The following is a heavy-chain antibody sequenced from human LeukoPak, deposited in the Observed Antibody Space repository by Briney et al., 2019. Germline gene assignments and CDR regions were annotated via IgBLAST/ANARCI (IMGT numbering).Heavy chain of an antibody. J-gene: IGHJ5*02. V-gene: IGHV3-53*04. CDR2: IYSGGST. D-gene: IGHD5-12*01. Sequence: GGSLRLSCAASGFTFSSYSMTWVRQAPGKGLEWVSVIYSGGSTYYADSVKGRFTISRHNSKNTLYLQMNSLRAEDTAVYYCAREDIVATISWGQGTLVTVSS. CDR3: AREDIVATIS. CDR1: GFTFSSYS.